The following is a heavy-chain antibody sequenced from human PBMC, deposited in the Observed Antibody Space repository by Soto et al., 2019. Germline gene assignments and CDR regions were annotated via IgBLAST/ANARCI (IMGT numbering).Heavy chain of an antibody. D-gene: IGHD2-8*01. J-gene: IGHJ6*02. CDR2: INAGNGNT. Sequence: ASVKVSCKASGYTFTSYAMHWVRQAPGQRLEWMGWINAGNGNTKYSQKFQGRVTITRDTSASTAYMELSSLRSEDTAVYYCARDRYCTNGVCYSWGFYYYGMDVWGQGTTVTVSS. V-gene: IGHV1-3*01. CDR3: ARDRYCTNGVCYSWGFYYYGMDV. CDR1: GYTFTSYA.